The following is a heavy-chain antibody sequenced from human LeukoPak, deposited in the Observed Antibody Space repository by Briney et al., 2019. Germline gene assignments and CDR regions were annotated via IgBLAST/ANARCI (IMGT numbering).Heavy chain of an antibody. CDR2: IYYSRST. J-gene: IGHJ4*02. V-gene: IGHV4-30-4*01. CDR3: ARGGYSGYEVGY. D-gene: IGHD5-12*01. Sequence: SQTLSLTCTVSGGSISSGDYYWTWIPQPPGKGLEWIGYIYYSRSTYYNPSLKSRVTISVDTSKNQFSLKLSSVTAADAAVYYCARGGYSGYEVGYWGQGTLVSVSS. CDR1: GGSISSGDYY.